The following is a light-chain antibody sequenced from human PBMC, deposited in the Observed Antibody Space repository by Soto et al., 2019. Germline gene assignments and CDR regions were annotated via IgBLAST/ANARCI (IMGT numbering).Light chain of an antibody. Sequence: EIVLTQSPGTLSVSPGERATLSCRASQTVSNFYLAWYQQKPGQAPRLLIYGATSRATGIPDRFSGSGSGTDFTLTISRLQPGDFAVYYRQQYGSSPRTFGQGTKVEIK. CDR1: QTVSNFY. CDR2: GAT. V-gene: IGKV3-20*01. J-gene: IGKJ1*01. CDR3: QQYGSSPRT.